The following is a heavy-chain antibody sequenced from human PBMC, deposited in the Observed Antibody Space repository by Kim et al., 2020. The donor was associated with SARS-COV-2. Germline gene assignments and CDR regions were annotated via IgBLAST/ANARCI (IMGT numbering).Heavy chain of an antibody. CDR1: GFTFSDYY. V-gene: IGHV3-11*05. D-gene: IGHD5-12*01. CDR2: ISSSSSYT. J-gene: IGHJ4*02. Sequence: GGSLRLSCAASGFTFSDYYMSWIHQAPGKGLEWVSYISSSSSYTNYADSVKGRFTISRDNAKNSLYLQMNSLRAEDTAVYYCAREKDIVATAIDYWGQGTLVTVSS. CDR3: AREKDIVATAIDY.